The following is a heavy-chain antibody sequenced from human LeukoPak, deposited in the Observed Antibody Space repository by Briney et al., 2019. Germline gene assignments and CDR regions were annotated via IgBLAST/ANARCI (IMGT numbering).Heavy chain of an antibody. V-gene: IGHV4-39*01. Sequence: SSETLSLTCTVSGGSISSSSYYWGWIRQPPGKGLEWIGSIYYSGSTYYNPSLKSRVTISVDTSKNQFSLKLSSVTAADTAVYYCARHRDSSLYNWFDPWGQGTLVTVSS. J-gene: IGHJ5*02. CDR3: ARHRDSSLYNWFDP. D-gene: IGHD3-22*01. CDR2: IYYSGST. CDR1: GGSISSSSYY.